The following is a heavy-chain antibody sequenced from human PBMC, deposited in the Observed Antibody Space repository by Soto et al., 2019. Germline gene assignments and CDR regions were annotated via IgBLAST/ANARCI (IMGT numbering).Heavy chain of an antibody. CDR3: AKPNDYSNSNWFDP. CDR1: GFTFSSYA. Sequence: PGGSLRLSCAASGFTFSSYAMSWVRQAPGRGLEWVSAITGSGGSTYYADSVKGRFTISRDNSKNTLYLQMNSLRAEDTAVYYCAKPNDYSNSNWFDPWGQGTLVTVSS. V-gene: IGHV3-23*01. D-gene: IGHD4-4*01. J-gene: IGHJ5*02. CDR2: ITGSGGST.